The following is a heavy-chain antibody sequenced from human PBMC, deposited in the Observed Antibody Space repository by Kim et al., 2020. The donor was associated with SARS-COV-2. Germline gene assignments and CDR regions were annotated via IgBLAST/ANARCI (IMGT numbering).Heavy chain of an antibody. V-gene: IGHV3-30*18. CDR3: AKDVYQLLLPDY. Sequence: GGSLRLSCAASGFTFSSYGMHWVRQAPGKGLEWVAVISYDGSNKYYADSVKGRFTISRDNSKNTLYLQMNSLRAEDTAVYYCAKDVYQLLLPDYWGQGTLVTVSS. CDR1: GFTFSSYG. J-gene: IGHJ4*02. D-gene: IGHD2-2*01. CDR2: ISYDGSNK.